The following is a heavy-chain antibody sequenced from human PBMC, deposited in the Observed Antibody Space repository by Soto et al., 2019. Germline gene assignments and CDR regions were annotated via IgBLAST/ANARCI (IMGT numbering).Heavy chain of an antibody. J-gene: IGHJ6*02. D-gene: IGHD6-13*01. V-gene: IGHV1-69*13. CDR2: IIPIFGTA. CDR3: ARGRMSSSWYYYYGMDV. Sequence: SVKVSCKASGGTFSSYAISWVRQAPGQGLEWMGGIIPIFGTANYAQKFQGRVTITADESTSTAYMELSSLRSEDTAVYYCARGRMSSSWYYYYGMDVWGQGTTATVSS. CDR1: GGTFSSYA.